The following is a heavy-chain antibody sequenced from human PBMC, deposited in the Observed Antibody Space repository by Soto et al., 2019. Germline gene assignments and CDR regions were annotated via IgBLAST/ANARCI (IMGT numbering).Heavy chain of an antibody. J-gene: IGHJ3*01. CDR3: AREPRYCRGGSCAISGDGFDF. CDR2: ISNRGDR. CDR1: GFIVSDTY. D-gene: IGHD2-15*01. V-gene: IGHV3-66*01. Sequence: EVQLVESGGGLVQPGGSLRLSCTASGFIVSDTYMNWVRQAPGKGLEWVAVISNRGDRDYADSVGGGFSLSRDIDDNTFERHMNNLRVEDTAVYYCAREPRYCRGGSCAISGDGFDFWGQGTMVTVSS.